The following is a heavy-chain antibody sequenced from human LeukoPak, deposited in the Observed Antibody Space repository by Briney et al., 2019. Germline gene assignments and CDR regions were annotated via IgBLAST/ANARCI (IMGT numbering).Heavy chain of an antibody. CDR2: FYYSGST. CDR3: ARRNYGGAIDY. Sequence: PSETLSLTCTVSGDSITSSSYYWAWIRQPPGKGLEWIGSFYYSGSTYYSPSLKSRVTISVDTSKNQFSLKLSSVTAADTAVYYRARRNYGGAIDYWGQGSLVTVSS. D-gene: IGHD4-17*01. V-gene: IGHV4-39*01. CDR1: GDSITSSSYY. J-gene: IGHJ4*02.